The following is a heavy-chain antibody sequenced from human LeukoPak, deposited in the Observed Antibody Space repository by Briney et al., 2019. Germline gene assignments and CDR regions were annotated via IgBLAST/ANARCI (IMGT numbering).Heavy chain of an antibody. D-gene: IGHD1-7*01. Sequence: GGSLRLSCTVSGFTVSSNSMSWVRQAPGKGLEWVSFIYSGGNTHNSDSVKGRFTISRDNSKNTLYLQMNSLRAEDTAVYYCARDVGRWNWNYEEGVDYWGQGTLVTVSS. CDR2: IYSGGNT. V-gene: IGHV3-53*01. CDR3: ARDVGRWNWNYEEGVDY. CDR1: GFTVSSNS. J-gene: IGHJ4*02.